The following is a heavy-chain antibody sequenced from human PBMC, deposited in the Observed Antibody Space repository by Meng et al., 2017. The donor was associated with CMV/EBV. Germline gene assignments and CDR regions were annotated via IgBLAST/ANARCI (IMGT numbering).Heavy chain of an antibody. CDR1: GGSFSGYY. J-gene: IGHJ4*02. CDR3: ARGSIAARLGLGD. Sequence: VQLQSWGPGSLKPSATLSLTCAVYGGSFSGYYWSWIRKPPGKGLEWIGEINHSGSTNYNPSLKSRVTISVDTSKNQFSLKLCSVTAADTAVYYCARGSIAARLGLGDWGQGTLVTVSS. V-gene: IGHV4-34*01. D-gene: IGHD6-6*01. CDR2: INHSGST.